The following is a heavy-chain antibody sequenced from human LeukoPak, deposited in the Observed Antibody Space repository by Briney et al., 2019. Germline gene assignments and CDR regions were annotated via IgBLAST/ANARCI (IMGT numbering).Heavy chain of an antibody. CDR2: IHYSGNTY. V-gene: IGHV4-39*07. J-gene: IGHJ3*02. CDR1: GGSISSDNSY. Sequence: PSETLSLTCTVSGGSISSDNSYWGWIRQPPGKGLEWIGSIHYSGNTYYYNPSLRSRVTMSVDTSKNQFSLKLSSVTAADTAVYYCARDRGYYYDSSGYLDAFDIWGQGTMVTVSS. CDR3: ARDRGYYYDSSGYLDAFDI. D-gene: IGHD3-22*01.